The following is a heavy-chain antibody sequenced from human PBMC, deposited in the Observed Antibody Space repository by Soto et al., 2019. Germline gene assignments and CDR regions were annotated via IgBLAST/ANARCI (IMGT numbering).Heavy chain of an antibody. CDR1: GFNFSSYA. CDR2: IIGSGGNT. CDR3: AKYTMTYYYYSCMDV. J-gene: IGHJ6*03. Sequence: GGSLRLSCAASGFNFSSYAMSWVRQAPGKGLEWVSAIIGSGGNTYSADSVKGRFTISRDNSKNTLYLRMNSLRAEDTAIYYCAKYTMTYYYYSCMDVWGKGTTVTVSS. D-gene: IGHD3-3*01. V-gene: IGHV3-23*01.